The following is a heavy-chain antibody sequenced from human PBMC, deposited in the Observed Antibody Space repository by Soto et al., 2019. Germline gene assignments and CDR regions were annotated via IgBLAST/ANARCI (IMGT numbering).Heavy chain of an antibody. CDR2: IYSGGST. J-gene: IGHJ4*02. Sequence: PGGSLRLSCAASGFTVSSNYMSWVRQAPGKGLEWVSVIYSGGSTYYVDSVKGRFTISRDNSKNALYLQMNSLRAEDTAVYYCARERGGCSGGTCYFDNWGQGTRVTVSS. V-gene: IGHV3-53*01. CDR3: ARERGGCSGGTCYFDN. CDR1: GFTVSSNY. D-gene: IGHD2-15*01.